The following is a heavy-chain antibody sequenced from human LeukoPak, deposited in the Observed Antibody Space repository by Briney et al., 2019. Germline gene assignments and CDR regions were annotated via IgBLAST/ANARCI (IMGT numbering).Heavy chain of an antibody. J-gene: IGHJ6*02. Sequence: GGSLRLSCAASGFTFSDHYMHWVRQAPGKGLEWVGRTRNKANSYTTEYAVSVKCRFTISRDASKNSLYLQMNSLKTEDTAVYYRARSPKSIDWFLHLKGYYYGMDVWGQGTTVTVSS. V-gene: IGHV3-72*01. CDR3: ARSPKSIDWFLHLKGYYYGMDV. CDR2: TRNKANSYTT. D-gene: IGHD3-10*01. CDR1: GFTFSDHY.